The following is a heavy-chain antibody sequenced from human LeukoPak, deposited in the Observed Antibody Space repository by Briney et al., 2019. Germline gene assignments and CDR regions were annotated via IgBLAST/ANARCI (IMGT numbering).Heavy chain of an antibody. Sequence: GRSLRLSCAASGFTFSSYAMSWVRQAPGKGLEWVSAISGSGGSTYYADSVKGRFTISRDNSKNTLYLQMNSLRAEDTAVYYCAKDLEWLFPPSYYFDYWGQGTLVTVSS. CDR2: ISGSGGST. V-gene: IGHV3-23*01. CDR1: GFTFSSYA. CDR3: AKDLEWLFPPSYYFDY. J-gene: IGHJ4*02. D-gene: IGHD3-3*01.